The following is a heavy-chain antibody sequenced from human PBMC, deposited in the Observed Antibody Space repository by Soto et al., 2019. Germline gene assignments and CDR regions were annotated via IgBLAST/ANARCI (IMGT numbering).Heavy chain of an antibody. CDR3: ARXLRYFDWLPNYYYGMDV. CDR1: GFTVSSNY. Sequence: GGSLRLSCAASGFTVSSNYMSWVRQAPGKGLEWVSVIYSGGSTYYADSVKGRFTISRDNSKNTLYLQMNSLRAEDTAVYYCARXLRYFDWLPNYYYGMDVWGQGTTVTVSS. J-gene: IGHJ6*02. CDR2: IYSGGST. V-gene: IGHV3-53*01. D-gene: IGHD3-9*01.